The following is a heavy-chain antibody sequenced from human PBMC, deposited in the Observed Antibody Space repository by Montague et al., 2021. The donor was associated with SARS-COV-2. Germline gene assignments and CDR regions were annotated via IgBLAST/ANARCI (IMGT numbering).Heavy chain of an antibody. CDR2: TYLSGFT. V-gene: IGHV4-4*02. CDR3: ARGGLGNRGFDY. D-gene: IGHD3/OR15-3a*01. J-gene: IGHJ4*02. Sequence: SETLSLTCVVSDVSLSSSTWWSWVLQSPGKGLEWVGETYLSGFTHYNPXDTRRVTISIDDSRSQFSLRLTPVTAADTAVYFCARGGLGNRGFDYWGQGALVTVSS. CDR1: DVSLSSSTW.